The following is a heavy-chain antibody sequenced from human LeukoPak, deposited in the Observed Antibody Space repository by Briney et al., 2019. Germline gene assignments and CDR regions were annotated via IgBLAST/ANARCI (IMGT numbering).Heavy chain of an antibody. CDR2: ISYHGSNK. CDR3: AELGITMIGGV. J-gene: IGHJ6*04. D-gene: IGHD3-10*02. Sequence: GGSLRLSCAASRFTFSNYAMHWVRQAPGKGLEWVAVISYHGSNKNYADSVKGRFTISRDNAKNSLYLQMNSLRAEDTAVYYCAELGITMIGGVWGKGTTVTISS. CDR1: RFTFSNYA. V-gene: IGHV3-30*04.